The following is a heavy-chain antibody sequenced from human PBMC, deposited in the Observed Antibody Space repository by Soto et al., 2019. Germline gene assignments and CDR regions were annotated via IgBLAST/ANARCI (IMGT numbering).Heavy chain of an antibody. D-gene: IGHD6-13*01. J-gene: IGHJ3*02. CDR2: IYHTGST. Sequence: SETLSLTCPVAGGSISNSRYYWAWIRQPPGKGLEWIGSIYHTGSTNYNPSLKSRVTISVDTSKNQFSLKLSSVTAADTAVYYCAREEQQLRAFDIWGQGTMVT. V-gene: IGHV4-39*07. CDR3: AREEQQLRAFDI. CDR1: GGSISNSRYY.